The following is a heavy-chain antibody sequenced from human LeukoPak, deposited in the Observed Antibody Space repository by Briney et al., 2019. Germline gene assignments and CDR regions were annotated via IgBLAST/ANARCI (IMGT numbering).Heavy chain of an antibody. Sequence: PSETLSLTCTVYGGSISSYYWSWIRQPPGKGLEWIGYIYYSGSTNYNPSLKSRVTISVDTSKNQFSLKLSSVTAADTAVYYCARLKYSSGWYGAYFDYWGQGTLVTVSS. V-gene: IGHV4-59*08. CDR2: IYYSGST. D-gene: IGHD6-19*01. CDR1: GGSISSYY. CDR3: ARLKYSSGWYGAYFDY. J-gene: IGHJ4*02.